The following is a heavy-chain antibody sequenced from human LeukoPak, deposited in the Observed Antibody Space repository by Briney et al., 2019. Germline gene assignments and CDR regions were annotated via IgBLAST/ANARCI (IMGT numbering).Heavy chain of an antibody. CDR1: GYTFTGYY. Sequence: ASVKVSCKASGYTFTGYYMHWVRQAPGHGLEWMGWINPNSGGTNYAQKFQGWVTMTGDTSISTAYMELSRLRSDDTAVYYCARDPGYGGSRTRYYYGMDVWGQGTTVTVSS. CDR2: INPNSGGT. CDR3: ARDPGYGGSRTRYYYGMDV. J-gene: IGHJ6*02. D-gene: IGHD4-23*01. V-gene: IGHV1-2*04.